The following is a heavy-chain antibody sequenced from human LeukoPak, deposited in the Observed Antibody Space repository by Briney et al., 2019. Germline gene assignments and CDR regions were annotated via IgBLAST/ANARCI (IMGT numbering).Heavy chain of an antibody. CDR1: GYTFTGYY. V-gene: IGHV1-2*02. Sequence: ASVKVSCKASGYTFTGYYMHWVRRAPGQGLEWMGWINPNSGGTNYAQKFQGRVTMTRDTSISTAYMELSRLRSDDTAVYYCARVGLVEMATIFDYWGQGTLVTVSS. CDR2: INPNSGGT. D-gene: IGHD5-24*01. J-gene: IGHJ4*02. CDR3: ARVGLVEMATIFDY.